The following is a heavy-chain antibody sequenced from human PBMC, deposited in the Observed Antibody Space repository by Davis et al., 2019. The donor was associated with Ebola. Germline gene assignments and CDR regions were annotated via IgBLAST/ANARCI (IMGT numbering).Heavy chain of an antibody. D-gene: IGHD1-26*01. Sequence: ASVKVSCKASGYTFTGYYMHWVRQAPGQGLEWMGWINPNSGGTNYAQKFQGWVTMTRDTSISTAYMGLSRPRSDDTAVNYWARGGGSSKRTMGYWGQGTLVTVSS. J-gene: IGHJ4*02. CDR3: ARGGGSSKRTMGY. V-gene: IGHV1-2*04. CDR2: INPNSGGT. CDR1: GYTFTGYY.